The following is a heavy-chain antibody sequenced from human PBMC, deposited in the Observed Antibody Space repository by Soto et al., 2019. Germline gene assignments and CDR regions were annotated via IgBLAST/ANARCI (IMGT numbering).Heavy chain of an antibody. Sequence: VQLVESGGGLVKPGGSLRLSCAASGFTFSIYTMNWVRQAPGKGLEWVSSVSSSSTYIYYADSVKGRFTVSRDNAKNSQYLQMNSLRAEDTAVYYCARERQRLAYWGQGTLLTVSS. D-gene: IGHD6-25*01. V-gene: IGHV3-21*01. CDR2: VSSSSTYI. CDR3: ARERQRLAY. J-gene: IGHJ4*02. CDR1: GFTFSIYT.